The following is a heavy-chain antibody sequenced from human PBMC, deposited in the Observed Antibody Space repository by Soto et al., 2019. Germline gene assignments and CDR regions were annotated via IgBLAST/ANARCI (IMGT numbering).Heavy chain of an antibody. J-gene: IGHJ5*02. CDR3: AHRPSDYIWGSYPT. Sequence: QITLKESGPTLVKPTQTLTLTCTFSGFSLSSSGLGVAWIRHPPGKALERLALISWDGDKYYSPSLKNRLSISKATTENRVVLTLTSVDTVDTGSFFCAHRPSDYIWGSYPTWGQGTLVTVSS. CDR2: ISWDGDK. D-gene: IGHD3-16*01. V-gene: IGHV2-5*02. CDR1: GFSLSSSGLG.